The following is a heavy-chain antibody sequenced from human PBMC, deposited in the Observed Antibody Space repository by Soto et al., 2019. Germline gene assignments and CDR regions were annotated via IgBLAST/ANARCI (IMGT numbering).Heavy chain of an antibody. D-gene: IGHD4-17*01. V-gene: IGHV4-39*01. Sequence: QLQLQESGSGLVKPSETLSLTGIVSNGSISSRSSYWGWIRQTPGKGLEWIGSIYYIGNPYYNPSLKSRGTIAIDTSKTQFTLKMNSVTAAHTAGYFCGGKDYGAKGYYFENWGQGALVTVSS. CDR2: IYYIGNP. CDR3: GGKDYGAKGYYFEN. CDR1: NGSISSRSSY. J-gene: IGHJ4*02.